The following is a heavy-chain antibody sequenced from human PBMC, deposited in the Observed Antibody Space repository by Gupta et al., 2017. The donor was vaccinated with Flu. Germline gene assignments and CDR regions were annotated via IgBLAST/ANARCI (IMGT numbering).Heavy chain of an antibody. V-gene: IGHV3-74*01. CDR2: INGDGTTT. Sequence: EVRLVESGGDLVQPGGSLRLSCVASGFVFSNSWMHWVRQAPGEGLVWVSRINGDGTTTIYADSVRGRFTISRDNAKNTVYLQLNSLKVEDTALYYCARGLDRTSSTDAFDIWGRGTMVTISS. CDR1: GFVFSNSW. J-gene: IGHJ3*02. CDR3: ARGLDRTSSTDAFDI. D-gene: IGHD6-6*01.